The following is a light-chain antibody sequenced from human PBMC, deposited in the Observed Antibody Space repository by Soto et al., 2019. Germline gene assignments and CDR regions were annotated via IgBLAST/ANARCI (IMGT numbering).Light chain of an antibody. V-gene: IGKV1-5*03. J-gene: IGKJ1*01. CDR2: KAS. CDR3: QHYNSYSEA. CDR1: QSISSW. Sequence: DIQITQSPSTLSACVGDRVTITCRASQSISSWLAWYQQKPGKAPKLLIYKASTLKSGVPSRFSGSGSGTEFTLTISSLQPDDFATYYCQHYNSYSEAFGQGTKVDIK.